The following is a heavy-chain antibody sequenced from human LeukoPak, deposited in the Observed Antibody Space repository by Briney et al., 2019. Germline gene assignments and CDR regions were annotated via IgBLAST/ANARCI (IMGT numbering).Heavy chain of an antibody. D-gene: IGHD3-10*01. J-gene: IGHJ4*02. V-gene: IGHV4-38-2*02. Sequence: SETLSLTCTVSGGSISSGYYWGWIRQPPGKGLEWIGSIYHSGSTYYNPSLKSRVTISVDTSKNQFSLKLSSVTAADTAVYYCARAPRITMVRGVIGGPDYFDYWGQGTLVTVSS. CDR2: IYHSGST. CDR3: ARAPRITMVRGVIGGPDYFDY. CDR1: GGSISSGYY.